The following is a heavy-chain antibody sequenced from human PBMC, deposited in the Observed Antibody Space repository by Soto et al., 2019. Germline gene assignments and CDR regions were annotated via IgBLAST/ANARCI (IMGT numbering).Heavy chain of an antibody. J-gene: IGHJ4*02. Sequence: SETLSLTCAVYGGSLSGYYWSWIRQPPGKGLEWIGEINHSGSTNYNPSLKSRVTISVDTSKNQFSLKLSSVTAADTAVYYCARGRMARWAKNNFDYWGQGTLVTVSS. CDR1: GGSLSGYY. CDR2: INHSGST. V-gene: IGHV4-34*01. D-gene: IGHD1-26*01. CDR3: ARGRMARWAKNNFDY.